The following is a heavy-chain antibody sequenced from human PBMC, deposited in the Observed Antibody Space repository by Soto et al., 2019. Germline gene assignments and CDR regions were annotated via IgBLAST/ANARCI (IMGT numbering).Heavy chain of an antibody. CDR1: GFTFNNYG. V-gene: IGHV3-33*01. Sequence: QVQLVESGGGVVQPGRSLRLSCAASGFTFNNYGMHWVRQAPGKGLEWVAIIWYDGSNKYYADSVKGRFTISRDNSKNTLYLQMNSLRAEATAVYYCAGSGSYRWFDYWGQGTLVTVSS. J-gene: IGHJ4*02. CDR2: IWYDGSNK. CDR3: AGSGSYRWFDY. D-gene: IGHD3-10*01.